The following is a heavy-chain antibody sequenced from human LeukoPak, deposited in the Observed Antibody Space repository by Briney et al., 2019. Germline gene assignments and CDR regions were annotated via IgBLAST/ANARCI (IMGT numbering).Heavy chain of an antibody. D-gene: IGHD4-17*01. CDR2: IIPIFGTA. CDR3: ARGRTTVTARLDY. V-gene: IGHV1-69*13. CDR1: GGTFSSYA. Sequence: ASVKVSCKASGGTFSSYAISWVRQAPGQGLEWMGGIIPIFGTANYAQKFQGRVTITADESTSTAYVELSSLRSEDTAVYYCARGRTTVTARLDYWGQGTLVTVSS. J-gene: IGHJ4*02.